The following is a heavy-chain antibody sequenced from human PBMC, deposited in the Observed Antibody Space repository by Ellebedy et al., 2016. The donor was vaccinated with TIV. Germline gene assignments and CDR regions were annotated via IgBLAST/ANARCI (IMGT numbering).Heavy chain of an antibody. D-gene: IGHD3-22*01. CDR2: IKSKTDGGTT. J-gene: IGHJ5*02. V-gene: IGHV3-15*01. CDR1: GFTFSNVW. CDR3: TTDTRPYYYDSSGYFRFDP. Sequence: GGSLRLSCAASGFTFSNVWMSWVRQAPGKGLEWVGRIKSKTDGGTTDYAAPVKGRFTISRDDSKNTLYLQMNSLKTEDTAVYYCTTDTRPYYYDSSGYFRFDPWGQGTLVTVSS.